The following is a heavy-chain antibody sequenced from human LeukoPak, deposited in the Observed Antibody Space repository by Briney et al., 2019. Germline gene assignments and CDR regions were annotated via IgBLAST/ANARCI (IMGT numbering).Heavy chain of an antibody. CDR1: GGSISSGSYY. D-gene: IGHD3-10*01. CDR2: INHSGST. V-gene: IGHV4-39*07. J-gene: IGHJ6*04. CDR3: ARGRITMVRGRYGMDV. Sequence: SQTLSLTCTVSGGSISSGSYYWSWIRQPPGKGLEWIGEINHSGSTNYNPSLKSRVTISVDTSKNQFSLKLSSVTAADTAVYYCARGRITMVRGRYGMDVWGKGTTVTVSS.